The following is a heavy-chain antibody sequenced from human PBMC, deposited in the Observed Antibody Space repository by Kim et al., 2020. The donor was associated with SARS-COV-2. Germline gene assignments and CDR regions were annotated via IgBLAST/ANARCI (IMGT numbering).Heavy chain of an antibody. D-gene: IGHD4-17*01. Sequence: GGSLRLSCAASGFTFSSYAMSWVRQAPGKGLEWVSAISGSGGSTYYADSVKGRFTISRDNSKNTLYLQMNSLRAEDTAVYYCAKWRGDYGDYVLYYFDYWGQGTLVTVSS. CDR1: GFTFSSYA. V-gene: IGHV3-23*01. CDR3: AKWRGDYGDYVLYYFDY. CDR2: ISGSGGST. J-gene: IGHJ4*02.